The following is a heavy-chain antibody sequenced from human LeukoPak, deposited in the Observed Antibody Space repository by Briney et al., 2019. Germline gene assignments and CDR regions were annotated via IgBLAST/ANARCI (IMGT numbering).Heavy chain of an antibody. V-gene: IGHV3-48*03. CDR2: ISSSGSTI. J-gene: IGHJ4*02. CDR3: ARSLSDGFDY. CDR1: GFTFSSYE. D-gene: IGHD3-3*02. Sequence: GGSLRLPCAASGFTFSSYEMNWVRQAPGKGLEWVSYISSSGSTIYYADSVKGRFTISRDNAKNSLYLQMNSLRAEDTAVYYCARSLSDGFDYWGQGTLVTVSS.